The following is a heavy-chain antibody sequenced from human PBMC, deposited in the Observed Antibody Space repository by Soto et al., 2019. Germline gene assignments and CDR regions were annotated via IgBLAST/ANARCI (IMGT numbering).Heavy chain of an antibody. D-gene: IGHD4-17*01. V-gene: IGHV4-31*03. CDR3: ARVRMTTVKGNWFDP. CDR1: GGSISSGGYY. J-gene: IGHJ5*02. Sequence: SETLSLTCTVSGGSISSGGYYWSWIRQHPGKGLEWIGYIYYSGSTYYNPSLKSRVTISVDTSKNQFSLKLSSVTAADTAVYYCARVRMTTVKGNWFDPWGRGTLVTSPQ. CDR2: IYYSGST.